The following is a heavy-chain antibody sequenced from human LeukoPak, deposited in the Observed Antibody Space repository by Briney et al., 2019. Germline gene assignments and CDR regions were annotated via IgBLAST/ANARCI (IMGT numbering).Heavy chain of an antibody. CDR3: ARVRDFAVVNFDY. CDR2: IKSDGSST. V-gene: IGHV3-74*01. Sequence: GGSLRLSCSASGFTFSNYWMHWVRQAPGKGLLWVSHIKSDGSSTSYADSVKGRFTISRDNAKNTLYLQMNSLRAEDTAVYYCARVRDFAVVNFDYWGQGTLVTVCS. J-gene: IGHJ4*02. CDR1: GFTFSNYW. D-gene: IGHD3-3*01.